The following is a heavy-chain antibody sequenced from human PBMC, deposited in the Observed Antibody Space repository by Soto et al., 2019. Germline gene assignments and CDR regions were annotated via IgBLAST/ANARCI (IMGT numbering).Heavy chain of an antibody. D-gene: IGHD3-10*01. V-gene: IGHV4-30-4*08. CDR3: AREGKTYYYGSGRTYYFDY. CDR2: IYYSGST. J-gene: IGHJ4*02. CDR1: GGSFSGYY. Sequence: SETLSLTCAVYGGSFSGYYWSWIRQPPGKGLEWIGYIYYSGSTYYNPSLKSRVTISVDTSKNQFSLKLSSVTAADTAVYYCAREGKTYYYGSGRTYYFDYWGQGTLVTVSS.